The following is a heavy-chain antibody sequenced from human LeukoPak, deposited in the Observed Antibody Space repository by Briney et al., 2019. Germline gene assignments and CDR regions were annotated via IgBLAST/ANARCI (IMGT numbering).Heavy chain of an antibody. V-gene: IGHV1-69*13. J-gene: IGHJ6*03. D-gene: IGHD2-2*01. CDR2: IIPMIGTP. CDR1: GGTFSSSG. CDR3: ASHCSSTSCYADYYYMDV. Sequence: GASVKVSCKASGGTFSSSGISWVRQAPGQGLEWMGGIIPMIGTPNYAQKFQGRVTITADESTSTAYMELSSLRSDDTAVYYCASHCSSTSCYADYYYMDVWGKGTTVTVSS.